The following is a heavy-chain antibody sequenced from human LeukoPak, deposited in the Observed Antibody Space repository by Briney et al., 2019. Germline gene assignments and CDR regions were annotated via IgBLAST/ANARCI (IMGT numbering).Heavy chain of an antibody. V-gene: IGHV3-23*01. CDR2: ISVSGDTT. J-gene: IGHJ2*01. Sequence: GGSLRLSCAASGFTFSSYAMSWVRQAPGKGLEGVSAISVSGDTTYYADSVKGRFTISRDNSKNTLYLQMSGLRAEDTAVYYCAKVASYWYFDLWGRGTLVTVSS. CDR3: AKVASYWYFDL. CDR1: GFTFSSYA.